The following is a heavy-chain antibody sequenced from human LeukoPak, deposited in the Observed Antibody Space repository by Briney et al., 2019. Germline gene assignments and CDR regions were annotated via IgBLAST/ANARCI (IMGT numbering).Heavy chain of an antibody. D-gene: IGHD5-18*01. CDR1: GFTFSNYN. Sequence: GGSLRLSCTASGFTFSNYNMNWVRQAPGKGLEWVSSSSGGGSYIYYADSVKGRFTISRDNAKNSLYLQMNSLRAEDTAVYYCARRGYSYEIDYWGQGTLVTVSS. V-gene: IGHV3-21*01. J-gene: IGHJ4*02. CDR2: SSGGGSYI. CDR3: ARRGYSYEIDY.